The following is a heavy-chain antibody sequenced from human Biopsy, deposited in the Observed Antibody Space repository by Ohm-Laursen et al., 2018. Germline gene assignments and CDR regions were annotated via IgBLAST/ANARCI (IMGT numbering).Heavy chain of an antibody. J-gene: IGHJ5*02. V-gene: IGHV4-39*01. Sequence: SDTLSLTCTVSGGSVSSNVAYWAWLRQPPGKGLESIGSIFYSGITYYNPSLQSRVTISVDTSKNQFSLNLTSVTAADTAVYYCARHPTGFWFDPWGQGTLVIVSS. CDR1: GGSVSSNVAY. CDR2: IFYSGIT. CDR3: ARHPTGFWFDP.